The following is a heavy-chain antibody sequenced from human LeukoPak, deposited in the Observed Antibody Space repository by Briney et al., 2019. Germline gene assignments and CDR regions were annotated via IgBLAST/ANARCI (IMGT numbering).Heavy chain of an antibody. D-gene: IGHD5-12*01. Sequence: GESLKISCKGSGYSFTSYWIGWVRQMPGKGLEWMGIIYPGDSDTRYSPSFQGQVTISADRSISTAYLQWSSLKASDTAMYYCARTVVATIRTTRYYYMDVWGKGTTVTISS. J-gene: IGHJ6*03. CDR2: IYPGDSDT. CDR3: ARTVVATIRTTRYYYMDV. V-gene: IGHV5-51*01. CDR1: GYSFTSYW.